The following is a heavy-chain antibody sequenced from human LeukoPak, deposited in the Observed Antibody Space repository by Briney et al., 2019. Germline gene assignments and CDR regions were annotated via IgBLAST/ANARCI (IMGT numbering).Heavy chain of an antibody. D-gene: IGHD3-22*01. Sequence: GGPLRLSCAASGFPFSSYRMHWARQAPGKALVGVAGINSGGSRTSYADSVKGRFSISRDNAKNRLYLQMNSLRAEESAVYYCARVLYYYDSSGYYYFPFDYWGQGTLVTVSS. J-gene: IGHJ4*02. CDR3: ARVLYYYDSSGYYYFPFDY. CDR1: GFPFSSYR. CDR2: INSGGSRT. V-gene: IGHV3-74*01.